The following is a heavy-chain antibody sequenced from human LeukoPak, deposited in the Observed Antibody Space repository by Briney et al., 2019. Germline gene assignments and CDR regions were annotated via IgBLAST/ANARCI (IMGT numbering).Heavy chain of an antibody. CDR2: ISRNSGYI. CDR3: ARGRRTGDRGYYFDY. D-gene: IGHD7-27*01. V-gene: IGHV3-21*01. J-gene: IGHJ4*02. CDR1: GFTFSSYA. Sequence: GGSLRLSCAASGFTFSSYAMSWVRQAPGKGLEWVSSISRNSGYIYYTDSMKGRLTISRDNANNSLYLQMNNLRAEDTAMYYCARGRRTGDRGYYFDYWGQGTLVTVSS.